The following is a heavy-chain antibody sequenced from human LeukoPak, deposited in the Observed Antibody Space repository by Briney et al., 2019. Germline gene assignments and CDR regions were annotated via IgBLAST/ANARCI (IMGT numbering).Heavy chain of an antibody. V-gene: IGHV3-73*01. Sequence: GGSLRLSCAASGFTFSGSVMHWVRQASGKGLEWVGRIRSKANSYATAYAASVKGRFTISRDDSKNTAYLQMNSLKTEDTAVYYCTRGIGYSYGIDYWGQGTLVTVSS. CDR1: GFTFSGSV. CDR3: TRGIGYSYGIDY. D-gene: IGHD5-18*01. CDR2: IRSKANSYAT. J-gene: IGHJ4*02.